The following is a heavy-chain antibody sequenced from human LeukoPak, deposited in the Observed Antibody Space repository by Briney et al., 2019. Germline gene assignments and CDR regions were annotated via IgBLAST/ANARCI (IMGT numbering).Heavy chain of an antibody. V-gene: IGHV2-5*01. CDR3: AHSTYYYDSSGQGGVDY. J-gene: IGHJ4*02. CDR2: IYWNDDK. CDR1: GFSLSTSGVG. Sequence: SGPTLVKPTQTLTLTCTFSGFSLSTSGVGVGCIRQPPGKALEWLTLIYWNDDKRYSTSLKSRLTINKDTSKNQVVITMTNMDPVDTATYYCAHSTYYYDSSGQGGVDYWGQGTLVTVSS. D-gene: IGHD3-22*01.